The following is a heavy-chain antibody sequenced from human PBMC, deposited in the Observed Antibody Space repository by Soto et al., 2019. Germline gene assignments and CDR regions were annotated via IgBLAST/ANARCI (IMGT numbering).Heavy chain of an antibody. V-gene: IGHV1-18*04. CDR1: GYTFTSYG. Sequence: ASVKVSCRASGYTFTSYGSSWVRQAPGQGLDGMGWISAYNGNTNYAQKLQGRVTMTTDTSTSTAYIELRSLRSDDTAVYYCARVIRQQTYDSCGYYHHDGYYSDGMDVWGQGTTVAVSS. D-gene: IGHD3-22*01. J-gene: IGHJ6*02. CDR2: ISAYNGNT. CDR3: ARVIRQQTYDSCGYYHHDGYYSDGMDV.